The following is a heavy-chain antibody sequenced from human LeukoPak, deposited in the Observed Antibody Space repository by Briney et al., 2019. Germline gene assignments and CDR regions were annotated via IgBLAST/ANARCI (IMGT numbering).Heavy chain of an antibody. CDR1: GFTFSSYW. V-gene: IGHV3-74*01. CDR2: IKSDGSET. J-gene: IGHJ6*02. CDR3: ASDRVFYGLDV. Sequence: GGSLRLSCAASGFTFSSYWMDWVRQAPGKGLMWVSRIKSDGSETSYADSVKGRFTISRDNARNTLHLQMNSLRPEDTAIYYCASDRVFYGLDVWGQGTTVTVSS.